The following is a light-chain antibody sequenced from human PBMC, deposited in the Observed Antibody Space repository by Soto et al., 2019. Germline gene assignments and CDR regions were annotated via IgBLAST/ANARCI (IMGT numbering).Light chain of an antibody. CDR1: SSDVGGYNY. CDR3: SSYTSSSTLLDV. CDR2: DVS. J-gene: IGLJ1*01. V-gene: IGLV2-14*01. Sequence: QSVLTQPASVSGSPGQSITISCTGTSSDVGGYNYVSWYQQHPGKAPKLMIYDVSNRPSGVSNRFSGSKSGNTAAPTSSGLQAEDDADYYCSSYTSSSTLLDVFGTGTKLTVL.